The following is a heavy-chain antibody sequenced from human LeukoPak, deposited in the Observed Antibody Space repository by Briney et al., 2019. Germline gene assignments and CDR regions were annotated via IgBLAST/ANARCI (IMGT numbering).Heavy chain of an antibody. CDR2: INPNNGGT. D-gene: IGHD2-15*01. CDR1: GYTFTGYY. Sequence: ASVKVSCKASGYTFTGYYMHWVRQAPGQRLEWMGWINPNNGGTNYAQKFQGRVTMTRDTSISTAYMELSRLRSDDTAVYYCARDSRYCSGGSCYSFDYWGQGTLVTVSS. CDR3: ARDSRYCSGGSCYSFDY. J-gene: IGHJ4*02. V-gene: IGHV1-2*02.